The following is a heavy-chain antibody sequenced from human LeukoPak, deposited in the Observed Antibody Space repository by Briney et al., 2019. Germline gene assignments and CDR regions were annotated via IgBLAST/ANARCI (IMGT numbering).Heavy chain of an antibody. CDR2: IYSGGST. Sequence: GGSLRLSCAASGFTVSSNYMSWVRQAPGKGLEWVSVIYSGGSTYYADSVKGRFTISRDNSKNTLYLQMNSLRAEDTAVYYCATPVVVEVHFDYWGQGTLVTVSS. J-gene: IGHJ4*02. D-gene: IGHD2-2*01. V-gene: IGHV3-53*01. CDR1: GFTVSSNY. CDR3: ATPVVVEVHFDY.